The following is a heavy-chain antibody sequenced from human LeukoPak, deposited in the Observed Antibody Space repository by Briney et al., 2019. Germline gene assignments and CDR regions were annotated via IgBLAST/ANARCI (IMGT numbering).Heavy chain of an antibody. CDR3: ARAGYCSGGSCYGSDY. V-gene: IGHV3-74*01. Sequence: GGSLRLSCAASGFTFSSYWMHWVRQAPGTGLVWVSHINSDGSSTSYADSVKGRFTISRDNAKSTLYLQMDSLRAEDTAVYYCARAGYCSGGSCYGSDYWGQGTLVSVSS. J-gene: IGHJ4*02. D-gene: IGHD2-15*01. CDR1: GFTFSSYW. CDR2: INSDGSST.